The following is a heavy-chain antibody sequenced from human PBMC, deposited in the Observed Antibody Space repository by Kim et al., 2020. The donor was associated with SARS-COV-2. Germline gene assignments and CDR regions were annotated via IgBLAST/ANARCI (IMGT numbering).Heavy chain of an antibody. CDR2: A. CDR3: ARVGTGSFDY. J-gene: IGHJ4*02. Sequence: ANYAQKFQGRVTITADKSTSTAYMGLSSLRSEDTAVYYCARVGTGSFDYWGQGTLVTVSS. V-gene: IGHV1-69*04.